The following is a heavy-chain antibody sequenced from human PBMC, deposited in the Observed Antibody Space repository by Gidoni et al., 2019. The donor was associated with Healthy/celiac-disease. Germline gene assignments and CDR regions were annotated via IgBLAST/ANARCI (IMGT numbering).Heavy chain of an antibody. J-gene: IGHJ4*02. CDR1: GGSISSSSYY. V-gene: IGHV4-39*01. CDR2: IYYSGST. CDR3: ARHKVVRNWNDWDVLSADLDY. D-gene: IGHD1-1*01. Sequence: QLQLQESGPGLVKPSETLSLTCTVSGGSISSSSYYWGWIRQPPGKGLEWIGSIYYSGSTYYNPSLKSRVTISVDTSKNQFSLKLSSVTAADTAVYYCARHKVVRNWNDWDVLSADLDYWGQGTLVTVSS.